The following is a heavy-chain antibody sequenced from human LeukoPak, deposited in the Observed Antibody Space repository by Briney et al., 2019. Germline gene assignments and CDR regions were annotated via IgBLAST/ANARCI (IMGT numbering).Heavy chain of an antibody. V-gene: IGHV3-48*03. Sequence: PGGSLRLSCAASGFTFSSYEMNWVRQPPGKGLEWVSYISSSGGTIYYADSVKGRFTISRDNAKNSLYLQMNSLRAEDTAVYYCARDVMYSDYYFDYWGQGTLVTVSS. D-gene: IGHD3-16*01. CDR1: GFTFSSYE. J-gene: IGHJ4*02. CDR2: ISSSGGTI. CDR3: ARDVMYSDYYFDY.